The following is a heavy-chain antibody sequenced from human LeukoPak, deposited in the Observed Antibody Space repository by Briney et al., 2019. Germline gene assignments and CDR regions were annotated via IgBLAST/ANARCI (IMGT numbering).Heavy chain of an antibody. Sequence: SETLSLTCTVSGGSLSSGDYYWSWIRQPPGTGLEWIGYIYYSGSTYYNPSLKSRVTISVDTSKNQFSLKLSSVTAADTAVYYCARDPKYYYGSGSSPHWVWGQGTTVTVSS. V-gene: IGHV4-30-4*01. CDR3: ARDPKYYYGSGSSPHWV. J-gene: IGHJ6*02. D-gene: IGHD3-10*01. CDR1: GGSLSSGDYY. CDR2: IYYSGST.